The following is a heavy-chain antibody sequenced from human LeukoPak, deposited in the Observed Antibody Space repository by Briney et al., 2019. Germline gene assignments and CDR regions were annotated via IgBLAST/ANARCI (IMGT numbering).Heavy chain of an antibody. V-gene: IGHV4-4*09. CDR1: GGSISGYF. D-gene: IGHD2-2*01. J-gene: IGHJ4*02. CDR2: IYSTGTT. Sequence: SETLSLTCTVSGGSISGYFWSWIRQPPGKGPEWIGYIYSTGTTNYSPSLSSRVTISVDTSKNQLSLNLRFVTATDTAVYHCARHNPPPTGFCSGTSCFMSGSQYFYMDVWGQGTLVTVSS. CDR3: ARHNPPPTGFCSGTSCFMSGSQYFYMDV.